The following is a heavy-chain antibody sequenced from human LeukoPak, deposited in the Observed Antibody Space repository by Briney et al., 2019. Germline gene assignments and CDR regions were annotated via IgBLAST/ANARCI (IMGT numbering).Heavy chain of an antibody. CDR1: GFTFSSYD. J-gene: IGHJ6*02. D-gene: IGHD3-9*01. Sequence: GGSLRLSCAASGFTFSSYDMHWVRQATGKGLEWVSAIGTAGDTYYPGSVKGRFTISRENAKNSLYLQMNSLRAGDTAVYYCAREGANDYDILTGASSAMDVWGQGTTVTVSS. CDR2: IGTAGDT. V-gene: IGHV3-13*01. CDR3: AREGANDYDILTGASSAMDV.